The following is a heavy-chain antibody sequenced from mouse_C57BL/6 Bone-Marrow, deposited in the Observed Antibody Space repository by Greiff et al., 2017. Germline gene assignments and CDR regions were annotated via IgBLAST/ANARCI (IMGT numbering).Heavy chain of an antibody. Sequence: VQLQQPGAELVRPGTSVKLSCKASGYTFTSYWMHWVKQRPGQGLEWIGVIDPSDSYTNYNQKFKGKATLTVDTSSSTAYMQLSSLTSEDSAVYDCARERLYYFDYWGKGTTLTVSS. J-gene: IGHJ2*01. CDR2: IDPSDSYT. CDR3: ARERLYYFDY. CDR1: GYTFTSYW. V-gene: IGHV1-59*01. D-gene: IGHD3-3*01.